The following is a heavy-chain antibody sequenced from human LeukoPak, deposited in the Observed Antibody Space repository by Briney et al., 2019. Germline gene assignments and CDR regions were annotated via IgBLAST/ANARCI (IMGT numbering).Heavy chain of an antibody. J-gene: IGHJ5*02. Sequence: SETLSLTCTVSGGSISSTSYYWGWIRQPPGRGLEWIASIYYSGTTYYNPSLKSRVTISVDTSKNQFSLKLSSVNAADTAVYYCAGQISSGTQPCDWFDPWGQGTLVTVSS. CDR1: GGSISSTSYY. D-gene: IGHD6-19*01. CDR2: IYYSGTT. CDR3: AGQISSGTQPCDWFDP. V-gene: IGHV4-39*01.